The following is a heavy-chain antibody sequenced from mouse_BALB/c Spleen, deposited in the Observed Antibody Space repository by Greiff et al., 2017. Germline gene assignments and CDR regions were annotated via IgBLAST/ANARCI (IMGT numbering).Heavy chain of an antibody. CDR1: GYTFTSYW. Sequence: QVQLQQPGAELVRPGASVKLSCKASGYTFTSYWINWVKQRPGQGLEWIGNIYPSDSYTNYNQKFKDKATLTVDKSSSTAYMQLSSPTSEDSAVYYCTRGGTTVVDDYWGQGTTLTVSS. CDR3: TRGGTTVVDDY. D-gene: IGHD1-1*01. CDR2: IYPSDSYT. J-gene: IGHJ2*01. V-gene: IGHV1-69*02.